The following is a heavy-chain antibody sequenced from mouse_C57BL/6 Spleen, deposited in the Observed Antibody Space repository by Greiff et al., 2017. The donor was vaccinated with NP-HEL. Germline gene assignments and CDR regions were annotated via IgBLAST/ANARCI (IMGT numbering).Heavy chain of an antibody. CDR1: GYTFTSYW. D-gene: IGHD1-1*01. J-gene: IGHJ4*01. CDR2: IYPSDSET. V-gene: IGHV1-61*01. Sequence: QVQLQQPGAELVRPGSSVKLSCKASGYTFTSYWMDWVKQRPGQGLEWIGNIYPSDSETHYNQKFKDKATLTVDKSSSTAYMQLSSLTSEDSAVYYCARSSYYGSSYGAMDYWGQGTSVTASS. CDR3: ARSSYYGSSYGAMDY.